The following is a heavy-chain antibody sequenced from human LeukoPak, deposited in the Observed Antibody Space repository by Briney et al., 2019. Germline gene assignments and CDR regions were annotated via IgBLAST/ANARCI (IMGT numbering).Heavy chain of an antibody. CDR2: ILYDGSNK. V-gene: IGHV3-30-3*01. D-gene: IGHD6-19*01. Sequence: GGSLRLSCAASGFTFSSYAMHWVRQAPGKGLEWVAVILYDGSNKYYADSVKGRFTISRDNSKNTLYLQMNSLRAEDTAVYYCAKQWLVYFDYWGQGTLVTVSS. CDR3: AKQWLVYFDY. CDR1: GFTFSSYA. J-gene: IGHJ4*02.